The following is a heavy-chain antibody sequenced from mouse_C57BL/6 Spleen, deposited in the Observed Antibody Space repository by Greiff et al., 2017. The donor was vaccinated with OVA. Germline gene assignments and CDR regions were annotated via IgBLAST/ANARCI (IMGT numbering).Heavy chain of an antibody. D-gene: IGHD2-13*01. Sequence: EVKLEESGGGLVKPGGSLKLSCAASGFTFSDYGMHWVRQAPEKGLEWVAYISSGSSTIYYADTVKGRFTISRDNAKNTLFLQMTSLRSEDTAMYYCARGDYSSFDYWGQGTTLTVSS. V-gene: IGHV5-17*01. J-gene: IGHJ2*01. CDR1: GFTFSDYG. CDR3: ARGDYSSFDY. CDR2: ISSGSSTI.